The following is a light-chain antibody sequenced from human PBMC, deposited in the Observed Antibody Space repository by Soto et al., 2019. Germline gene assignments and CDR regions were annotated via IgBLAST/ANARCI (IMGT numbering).Light chain of an antibody. CDR2: GAS. CDR1: QSVSSGH. Sequence: EIMLSQSPCTLSLSPGERASLSCRASQSVSSGHLAWYQQKPGQAPRLLIYGASSRATGIPDRFSGSGSGTDFTLTISRLEPEDYAVYYCQQYGHSLWTFGQGTKVDIK. CDR3: QQYGHSLWT. V-gene: IGKV3-20*01. J-gene: IGKJ1*01.